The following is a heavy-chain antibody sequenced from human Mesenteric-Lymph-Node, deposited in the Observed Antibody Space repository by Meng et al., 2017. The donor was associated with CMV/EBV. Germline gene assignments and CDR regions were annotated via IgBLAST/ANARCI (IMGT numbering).Heavy chain of an antibody. D-gene: IGHD3-9*01. CDR1: GGSFSGYY. CDR3: ARGSSYDILTGYFDY. J-gene: IGHJ4*02. Sequence: QLQFHRWGAGRLKPSETLSVTCAVYGGSFSGYYWNWIRQSPEKGLEWIGEINHSGSTTYNPSFTSRIIISVDTSTNQISLNMSSVTAADTAVYYCARGSSYDILTGYFDYWGQGALVTVSS. CDR2: INHSGST. V-gene: IGHV4-34*01.